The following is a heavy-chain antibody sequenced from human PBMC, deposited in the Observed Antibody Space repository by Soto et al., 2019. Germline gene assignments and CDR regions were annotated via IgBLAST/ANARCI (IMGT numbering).Heavy chain of an antibody. CDR3: AAGARGRWIRGAFDI. J-gene: IGHJ3*02. CDR1: GFTFTPSA. Sequence: QMQLVQSGPEVKKPGTSVKVSCKASGFTFTPSAVQWVRQARGQRPEWIGWIVVGSGLTNFAQKFQGRVTITRDMSTSTAFMELSSLRSDDTAVYYCAAGARGRWIRGAFDIWGQGTMVTVSS. V-gene: IGHV1-58*01. CDR2: IVVGSGLT. D-gene: IGHD5-18*01.